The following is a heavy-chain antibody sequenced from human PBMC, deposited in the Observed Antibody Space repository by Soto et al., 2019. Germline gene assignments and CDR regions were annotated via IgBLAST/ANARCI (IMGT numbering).Heavy chain of an antibody. V-gene: IGHV3-33*01. CDR3: ARESSEAVAGTIPFDY. Sequence: QVQLVESGGGVVQPGRSLRLSCAASGFTFSSYVMHWVRQAPGKGLEWVAVIWYDGSNKYYADSVKGRFTISRDNSKNTLYLQMNGLRAEDTAVYYCARESSEAVAGTIPFDYWGQGTLVTVSS. J-gene: IGHJ4*02. D-gene: IGHD6-19*01. CDR1: GFTFSSYV. CDR2: IWYDGSNK.